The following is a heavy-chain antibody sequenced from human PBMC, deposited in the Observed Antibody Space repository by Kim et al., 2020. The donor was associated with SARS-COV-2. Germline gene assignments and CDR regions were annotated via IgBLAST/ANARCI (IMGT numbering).Heavy chain of an antibody. CDR1: GFTFDDYA. D-gene: IGHD1-26*01. J-gene: IGHJ6*02. V-gene: IGHV3-9*01. CDR2: ISWNSGSI. Sequence: GGSLRLSCAASGFTFDDYAMHWVRQAPGKGLEWVSGISWNSGSIGYADSVKGRFTISRDNAKNSLYLQMNSLRAEDTALYYCAKDMYLSGGSYVYYYGMDVWGQGTTVTVSS. CDR3: AKDMYLSGGSYVYYYGMDV.